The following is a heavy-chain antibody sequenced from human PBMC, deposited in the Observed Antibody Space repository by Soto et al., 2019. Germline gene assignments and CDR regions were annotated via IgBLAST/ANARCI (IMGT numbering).Heavy chain of an antibody. Sequence: QVQLVQSGAEVKEPGASVRVSCEASGGTFGNFIMNWVRQTPGQGLEWMGGIVPMLGTPTYAEKFKGRVTISATGSTSTMYMEVTSLRSEDTAIYYCARNGTYSSSLSQYSGMDVWGQGTTVTVSS. CDR2: IVPMLGTP. CDR3: ARNGTYSSSLSQYSGMDV. D-gene: IGHD1-26*01. CDR1: GGTFGNFI. V-gene: IGHV1-69*01. J-gene: IGHJ6*02.